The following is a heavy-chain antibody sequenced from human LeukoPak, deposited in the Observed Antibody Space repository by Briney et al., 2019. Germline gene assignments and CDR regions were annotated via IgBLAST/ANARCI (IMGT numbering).Heavy chain of an antibody. V-gene: IGHV4-59*01. Sequence: PETLSLTRTVSGVSLSIYYRNWIRQPPGKGLEWIGSIFHSGSTTYNPSLRSRVTISSDTSTNQFSLSLSSVTAADTAVYYCTRDRELGFWGQGILVTVST. CDR2: IFHSGST. CDR3: TRDRELGF. D-gene: IGHD1-26*01. J-gene: IGHJ4*02. CDR1: GVSLSIYY.